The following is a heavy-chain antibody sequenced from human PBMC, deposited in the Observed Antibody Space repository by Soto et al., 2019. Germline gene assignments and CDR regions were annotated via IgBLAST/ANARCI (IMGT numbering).Heavy chain of an antibody. D-gene: IGHD2-15*01. CDR3: ARDRWRSNLRDNWFDP. V-gene: IGHV4-59*01. Sequence: SETLSLTCTVSGGSISSYYWSWIRQPPGKGLEWIGYIYYSGSTNYNPSLKSRVTISVDTSKTQFSLKLSSVTAADTAVYYCARDRWRSNLRDNWFDPWGQGTLVTVSS. CDR2: IYYSGST. CDR1: GGSISSYY. J-gene: IGHJ5*02.